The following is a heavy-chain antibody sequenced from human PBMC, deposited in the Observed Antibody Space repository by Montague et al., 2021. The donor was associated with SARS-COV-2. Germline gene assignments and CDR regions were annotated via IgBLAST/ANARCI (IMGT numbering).Heavy chain of an antibody. D-gene: IGHD5-24*01. Sequence: SETLSLTCTVSGGSISSSSYYWGWIRQPPGKGLEWIGSTYYSGSTYYNPSLKSRVTISVDTSKNQFSLKLSSVTAADMAVYYCARVSVEMATMGVYYYYGMDVWGQGTTVTVSS. V-gene: IGHV4-39*07. CDR1: GGSISSSSYY. CDR3: ARVSVEMATMGVYYYYGMDV. CDR2: TYYSGST. J-gene: IGHJ6*02.